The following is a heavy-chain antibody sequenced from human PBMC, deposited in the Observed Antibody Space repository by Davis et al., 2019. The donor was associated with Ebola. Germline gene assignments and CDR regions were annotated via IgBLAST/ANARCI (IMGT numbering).Heavy chain of an antibody. CDR2: TYVSGGT. V-gene: IGHV4-61*09. Sequence: PSETLSLTCTVSNGSMSSGSYYWSWVRQPAGKGLEWVGQTYVSGGTNYNPSLKSRVTISVDTSKNQFSLNLRSVTAADTALSYCVTNSTSSGFDNWGQGILVTVSS. CDR1: NGSMSSGSYY. D-gene: IGHD6-6*01. J-gene: IGHJ4*02. CDR3: VTNSTSSGFDN.